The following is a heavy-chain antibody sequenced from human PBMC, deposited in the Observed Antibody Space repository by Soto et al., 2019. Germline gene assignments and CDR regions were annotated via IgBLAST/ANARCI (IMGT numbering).Heavy chain of an antibody. CDR1: GASISRSSYC. D-gene: IGHD6-19*01. J-gene: IGHJ5*02. CDR3: AAHSPPSQWRPTRDNWFDT. V-gene: IGHV4-39*01. Sequence: PSETLSLTCTVSGASISRSSYCWAWIRQAPGKGLEWIASICYSGATYSNPSLRSRVFISIDTSKKQFSLRLTSVTAADTATYYCAAHSPPSQWRPTRDNWFDTWGQGTLVTVPQ. CDR2: ICYSGAT.